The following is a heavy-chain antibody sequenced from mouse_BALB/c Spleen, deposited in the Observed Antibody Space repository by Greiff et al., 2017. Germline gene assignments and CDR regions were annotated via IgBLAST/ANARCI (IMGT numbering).Heavy chain of an antibody. V-gene: IGHV14-3*02. Sequence: VQLQQSGAELVKPGASVKLSCTASGFNIKDTYMHWVKQRPEQGLEWIGRIYPANGSTKYDPKFQGKATITADTSSNTAYLQLSSLTSEDTAVYYCAKQRYDSRWGQGTPVTVSA. J-gene: IGHJ3*02. D-gene: IGHD2-14*01. CDR3: AKQRYDSR. CDR1: GFNIKDTY. CDR2: IYPANGST.